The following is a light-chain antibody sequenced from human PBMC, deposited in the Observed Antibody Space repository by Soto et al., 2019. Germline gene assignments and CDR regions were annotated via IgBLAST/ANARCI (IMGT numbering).Light chain of an antibody. V-gene: IGLV2-14*01. Sequence: QSVLSQPASVSGSLGQSITISCTGTSSDIGGYKYVSWYQHHPGKAPKLLIYEVFDRPSGVSNRFSGSKSGNTASLTISGLQAEDEADYYCSSYSRSTAYVFGTGTKLTVL. CDR3: SSYSRSTAYV. J-gene: IGLJ1*01. CDR2: EVF. CDR1: SSDIGGYKY.